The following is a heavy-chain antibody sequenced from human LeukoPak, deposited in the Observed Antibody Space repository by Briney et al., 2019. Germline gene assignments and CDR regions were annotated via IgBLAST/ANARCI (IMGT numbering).Heavy chain of an antibody. Sequence: GGSLRLSYAASGFTFSSYGMHWVRQAPGKGLEWVAVISYDGSNKYYADSVKGRFTISRDNSKNTLYLQMNSLRAEDTAVYYCAKDYYYGSGSPFDYWGQGTLVTVSS. J-gene: IGHJ4*02. V-gene: IGHV3-30*18. D-gene: IGHD3-10*01. CDR1: GFTFSSYG. CDR2: ISYDGSNK. CDR3: AKDYYYGSGSPFDY.